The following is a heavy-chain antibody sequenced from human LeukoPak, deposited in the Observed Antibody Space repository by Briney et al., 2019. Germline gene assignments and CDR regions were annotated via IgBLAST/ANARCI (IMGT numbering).Heavy chain of an antibody. CDR2: ISYDGSNK. Sequence: GGSLRLSCAASGFTFSSYGMHWDRQAPGKGLEWVAVISYDGSNKYYADSVKGRFTISRDNSKNTLYLQMNSLRAEDTAVYYCAKEQLELRYFDWLFLDYWGQGTLVTVSS. D-gene: IGHD3-9*01. V-gene: IGHV3-30*18. J-gene: IGHJ4*02. CDR1: GFTFSSYG. CDR3: AKEQLELRYFDWLFLDY.